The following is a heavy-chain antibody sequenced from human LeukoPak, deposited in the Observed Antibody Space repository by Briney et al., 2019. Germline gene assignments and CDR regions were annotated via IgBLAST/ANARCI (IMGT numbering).Heavy chain of an antibody. CDR2: INTFGTTA. D-gene: IGHD5-24*01. J-gene: IGHJ4*02. V-gene: IGHV3-74*01. Sequence: PGGSLRLSCAVSGFTFSSYWMNWVRQVPGKGLVWVSHINTFGTTATYADSVKGRFTISRDNANNTLYLQMNSLSVEDTAVYYCVRDNAYKFDYWGQGTLVTVSS. CDR3: VRDNAYKFDY. CDR1: GFTFSSYW.